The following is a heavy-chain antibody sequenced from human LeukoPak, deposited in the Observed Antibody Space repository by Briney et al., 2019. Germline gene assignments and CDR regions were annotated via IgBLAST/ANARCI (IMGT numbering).Heavy chain of an antibody. CDR3: ARSEGYHSRGYYSLGDY. Sequence: GGSLRLSCAASGFTLSTYAMSWVRQTPGKGLEWVAATSSSDAGTYHADSVRGRFTISRDNSKNTLYLQMNSLRAEDAALYYCARSEGYHSRGYYSLGDYWGQGTLVTVSS. J-gene: IGHJ4*02. CDR1: GFTLSTYA. CDR2: TSSSDAGT. V-gene: IGHV3-23*01. D-gene: IGHD3-22*01.